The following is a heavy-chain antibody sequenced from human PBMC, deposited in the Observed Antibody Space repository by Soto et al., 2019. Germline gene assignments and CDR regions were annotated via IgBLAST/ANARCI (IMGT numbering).Heavy chain of an antibody. D-gene: IGHD3-22*01. V-gene: IGHV2-5*02. CDR2: IYWDDDK. J-gene: IGHJ3*02. CDR3: APSPGSGYWGDAFDI. Sequence: QITLKESGPTLVKPTQTLTLTCTFSGFSLSTSGVGVGWIRQPPGKALEWLALIYWDDDKRNSPSLKSRLAISKATSKNRVVLTRTTMDPVDTATYYSAPSPGSGYWGDAFDIWGQGTMVTVSS. CDR1: GFSLSTSGVG.